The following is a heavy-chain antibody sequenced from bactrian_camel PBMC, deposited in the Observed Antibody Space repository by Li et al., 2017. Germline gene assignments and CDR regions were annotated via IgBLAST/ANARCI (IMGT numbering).Heavy chain of an antibody. CDR1: GDTFSTYS. Sequence: VQPGGSLRLSCVGSGDTFSTYSMGWVRQVPGKEREGVAAIDRRDGSTSYAESVKGRFTISRDNAKKTLYLQMNNLQPEDTAMYYCAAVRYGGSWYPLCRARSADFGYWGQGTQVTVS. CDR2: IDRRDGST. J-gene: IGHJ6*01. CDR3: AAVRYGGSWYPLCRARSADFGY. V-gene: IGHV3S41*01. D-gene: IGHD6*01.